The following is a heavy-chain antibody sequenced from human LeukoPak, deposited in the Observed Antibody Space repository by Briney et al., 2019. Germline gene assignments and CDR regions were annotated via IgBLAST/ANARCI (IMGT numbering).Heavy chain of an antibody. CDR3: ARGAGTTGTTSYYGMDV. CDR2: IYYSGST. D-gene: IGHD1-1*01. CDR1: GGSFSGYY. V-gene: IGHV4-34*01. Sequence: SETLSLTCAVYGGSFSGYYWGWIRQPPGKGLEWIGSIYYSGSTYYNPSLKSRVTISVDTSKNQFSLKLSSVTAADTAVYYCARGAGTTGTTSYYGMDVWGQGTTVTVSS. J-gene: IGHJ6*02.